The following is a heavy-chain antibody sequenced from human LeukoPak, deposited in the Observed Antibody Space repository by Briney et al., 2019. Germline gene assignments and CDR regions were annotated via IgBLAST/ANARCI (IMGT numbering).Heavy chain of an antibody. D-gene: IGHD3-3*01. J-gene: IGHJ6*04. Sequence: SETLSLTCTVSGGSISSSSYYWGWIRQPAGKGLEWIGRIYTSGSTNYNPSLKSRVTISVDTSKNQFSLKLSSVTAADTAVYYCAREVEIFGVVMDVWGKGTTVTVSS. CDR2: IYTSGST. V-gene: IGHV4-61*02. CDR1: GGSISSSSYY. CDR3: AREVEIFGVVMDV.